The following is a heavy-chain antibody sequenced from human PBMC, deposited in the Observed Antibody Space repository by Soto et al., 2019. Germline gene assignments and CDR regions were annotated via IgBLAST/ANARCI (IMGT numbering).Heavy chain of an antibody. Sequence: EVQLVESGGGLVQPGGSLRLSCAASGFTVSSNYMSWVRQAPGKGLEWVSVIYSGGSTYYADSVKGRFTISRHNSKNTLYLQMNSLRAEDTAVYYCARETGGSKWYFDLWGRGTLVTVSS. D-gene: IGHD2-15*01. CDR2: IYSGGST. CDR1: GFTVSSNY. CDR3: ARETGGSKWYFDL. J-gene: IGHJ2*01. V-gene: IGHV3-53*04.